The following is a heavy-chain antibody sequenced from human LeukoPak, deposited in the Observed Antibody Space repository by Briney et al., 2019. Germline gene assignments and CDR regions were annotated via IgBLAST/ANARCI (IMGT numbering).Heavy chain of an antibody. Sequence: GGSLRLSCAASGFTLSSYAMSWVRQAPGKGLEWVSGISGSGGYTYYADSVKGRVTISRDNTKNTLYLQMNSLRAEDTAVYYFSRDPKALLVGGYSGWFDPWGQGTLVTVSS. CDR3: SRDPKALLVGGYSGWFDP. CDR1: GFTLSSYA. J-gene: IGHJ5*02. V-gene: IGHV3-23*01. D-gene: IGHD3-22*01. CDR2: ISGSGGYT.